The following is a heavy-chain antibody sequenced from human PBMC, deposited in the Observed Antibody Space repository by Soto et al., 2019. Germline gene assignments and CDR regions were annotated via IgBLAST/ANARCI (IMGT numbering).Heavy chain of an antibody. Sequence: XETLALTCTVSGCSVRDGSYYWAWLRQPPGKGLEWIGHIYHSGSTIYNPSLKSRVTISIDTSKSQFSLNLNSMTAADTAVYYCAGYNWNYYFDHWGQGTLATVSS. CDR1: GCSVRDGSYY. D-gene: IGHD1-7*01. V-gene: IGHV4-61*01. CDR3: AGYNWNYYFDH. CDR2: IYHSGST. J-gene: IGHJ1*01.